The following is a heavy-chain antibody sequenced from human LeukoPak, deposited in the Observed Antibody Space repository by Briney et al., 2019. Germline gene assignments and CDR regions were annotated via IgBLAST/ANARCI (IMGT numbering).Heavy chain of an antibody. V-gene: IGHV3-7*01. Sequence: GGFLRLSCAVSGFTFSDHWMSWVRQDPRKALEWVASVNQDGSEKYYVDSVKGRFTISRDNAKNSLYLQMNTLRVEDTAVYYCARGHYGLDYWGQGTLVTVPS. D-gene: IGHD4-17*01. CDR1: GFTFSDHW. CDR3: ARGHYGLDY. J-gene: IGHJ4*02. CDR2: VNQDGSEK.